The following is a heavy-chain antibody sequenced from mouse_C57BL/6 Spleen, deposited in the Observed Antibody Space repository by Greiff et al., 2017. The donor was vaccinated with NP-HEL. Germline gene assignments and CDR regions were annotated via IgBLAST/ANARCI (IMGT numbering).Heavy chain of an antibody. CDR2: IHPNSGST. D-gene: IGHD1-1*01. CDR1: GYTFTSYW. J-gene: IGHJ1*03. V-gene: IGHV1-64*01. Sequence: VQLHQPGAELVKPGASVKLSCKASGYTFTSYWMHWVKQRPGQGLEWIGMIHPNSGSTNYNEKFKSKATLTVDKSSSTAYMQLSSLTSEDSAVYYCARSLTTVVSRYFDVWGTGTTVTVSS. CDR3: ARSLTTVVSRYFDV.